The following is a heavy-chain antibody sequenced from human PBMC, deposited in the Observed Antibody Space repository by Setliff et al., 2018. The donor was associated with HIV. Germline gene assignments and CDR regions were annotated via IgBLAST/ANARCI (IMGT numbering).Heavy chain of an antibody. CDR1: GYTFASYG. CDR2: ISAYDGNT. J-gene: IGHJ4*02. V-gene: IGHV1-18*01. CDR3: ARSDWELVLSSFDY. Sequence: ASVKVSCKASGYTFASYGITWVWQAPGQGLEWMGWISAYDGNTNYAQKVRERVTLTTDTATTTAFMELKNLTSADTAVYFCARSDWELVLSSFDYWGQGTQVTVSS. D-gene: IGHD1-26*01.